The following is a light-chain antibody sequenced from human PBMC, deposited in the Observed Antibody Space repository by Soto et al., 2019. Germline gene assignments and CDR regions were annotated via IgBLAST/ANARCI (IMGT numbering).Light chain of an antibody. V-gene: IGKV1-39*01. CDR2: SAS. CDR1: QTIVTS. Sequence: DIQMTQSPSSLSASVGDGVTITFRASQTIVTSLNWYQQKPGKAPELLIYSASNLQSGVPSRFSGSGSGTDFTLTISSLQPEDFATYYCQQSFSTPTFGQGTRLEIK. CDR3: QQSFSTPT. J-gene: IGKJ5*01.